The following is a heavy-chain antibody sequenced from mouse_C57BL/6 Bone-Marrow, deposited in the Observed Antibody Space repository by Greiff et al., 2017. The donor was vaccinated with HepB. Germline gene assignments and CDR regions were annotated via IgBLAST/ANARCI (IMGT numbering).Heavy chain of an antibody. CDR3: TGQPGAY. CDR2: IRLKSDNYAT. CDR1: GFTFSNYW. V-gene: IGHV6-3*01. J-gene: IGHJ3*01. Sequence: EVQGVESGGGLVQPGGSMKLSCVASGFTFSNYWMNWVRQSPEKGLEWVAQIRLKSDNYATHYAESVKGRFTISRDDSTSSVYLQMNNLRAEDTGIYYCTGQPGAYWGLGTLVTVSA. D-gene: IGHD6-1*01.